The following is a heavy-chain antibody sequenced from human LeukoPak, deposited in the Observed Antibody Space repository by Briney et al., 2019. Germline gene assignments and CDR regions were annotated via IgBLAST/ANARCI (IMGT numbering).Heavy chain of an antibody. Sequence: GASVKVSCKASGYTLTGYYMHWVRQAPGQGLGGMGWINPNSGGTNYAQKFQGRVTMTRDTSISTAYMELSRLRSDDTAVYYCARGGPGIAARLGDDYWGQGTLVTVSS. CDR3: ARGGPGIAARLGDDY. J-gene: IGHJ4*02. V-gene: IGHV1-2*02. CDR1: GYTLTGYY. CDR2: INPNSGGT. D-gene: IGHD6-6*01.